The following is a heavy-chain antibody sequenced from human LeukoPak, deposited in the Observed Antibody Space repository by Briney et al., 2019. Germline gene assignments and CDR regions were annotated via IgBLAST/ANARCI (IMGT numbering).Heavy chain of an antibody. D-gene: IGHD3-22*01. CDR1: GFTFSSYW. Sequence: GGSLRLSCAASGFTFSSYWMSWVRQAPGKGLEWVANIKQDGSEKYYMDSVKGRFTISRDNAKNSLYLQMNSLRAEDTAVYYCAGHYDSSGYRVDVFDIWGQGTMVTVSS. V-gene: IGHV3-7*01. CDR2: IKQDGSEK. J-gene: IGHJ3*02. CDR3: AGHYDSSGYRVDVFDI.